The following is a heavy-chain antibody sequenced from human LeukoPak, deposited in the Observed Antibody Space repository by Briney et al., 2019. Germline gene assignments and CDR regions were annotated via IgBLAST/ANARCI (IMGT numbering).Heavy chain of an antibody. Sequence: AASVKVSCKASGYTFTSYYMYWVRQATGQGLEWMGIINPSGGSTSYAQKFQGRVTMTRDTSTSTAYMELSRLRSEDTAAYYCARDNYYGSRRTYYYYYMDVRGKGTTVTVSS. V-gene: IGHV1-46*01. D-gene: IGHD3-10*01. J-gene: IGHJ6*03. CDR2: INPSGGST. CDR1: GYTFTSYY. CDR3: ARDNYYGSRRTYYYYYMDV.